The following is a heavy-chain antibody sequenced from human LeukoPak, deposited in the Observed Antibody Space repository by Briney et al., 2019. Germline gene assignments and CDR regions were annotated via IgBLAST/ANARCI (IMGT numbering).Heavy chain of an antibody. D-gene: IGHD3-22*01. CDR1: GGSISSSSYY. CDR2: IYYSGST. CDR3: ARRLIGFDT. Sequence: SSETLSLTCTVSGGSISSSSYYWGWIRQPPGKGLEWIGSIYYSGSTYYNPSLKSRVTISVDTSKNQFSLKLTSVTAADTAVYYCARRLIGFDTWGQGTLVTVSS. J-gene: IGHJ5*02. V-gene: IGHV4-39*01.